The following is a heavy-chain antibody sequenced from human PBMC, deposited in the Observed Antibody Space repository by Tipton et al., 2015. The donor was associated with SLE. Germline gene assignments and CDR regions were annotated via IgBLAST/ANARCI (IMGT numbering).Heavy chain of an antibody. J-gene: IGHJ6*02. V-gene: IGHV4-4*09. D-gene: IGHD2-21*02. Sequence: TLSLTCSVSGGSISSDHWIWIRQPPGKGLEWLGYISDGGGTNYNPSLKSRVTISVDPAKNQFSLKLTSLTAPDTAVYYCARGMVTWRGAILGVDVWGQGATVNVSS. CDR2: ISDGGGT. CDR3: ARGMVTWRGAILGVDV. CDR1: GGSISSDH.